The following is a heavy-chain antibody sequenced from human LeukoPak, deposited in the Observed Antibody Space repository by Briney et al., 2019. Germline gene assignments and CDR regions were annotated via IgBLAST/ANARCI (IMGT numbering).Heavy chain of an antibody. Sequence: ASVKVSCKASGGTFSSYAISWVRQAPGQGLEYMGVIYPHSDTTSYAQKFQGRVTMTRDTSTSTVYMELSSLRSEDTAVFFCAREAPRTLYFDYWGQGTLVTVSS. V-gene: IGHV1-46*01. J-gene: IGHJ4*02. CDR3: AREAPRTLYFDY. CDR1: GGTFSSYA. D-gene: IGHD3-16*01. CDR2: IYPHSDTT.